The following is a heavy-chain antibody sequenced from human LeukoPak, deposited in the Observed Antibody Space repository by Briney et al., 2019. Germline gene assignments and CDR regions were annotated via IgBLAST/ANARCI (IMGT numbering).Heavy chain of an antibody. V-gene: IGHV1-18*01. CDR2: ISAYDGNT. CDR1: GYTFTTYG. CDR3: ARALVNPTLDS. D-gene: IGHD3-10*01. Sequence: ASVKVSCKASGYTFTTYGFSWVRQAPGQGPEWMGWISAYDGNTNSAQKFQGRVTMTTDTSTSTAYMELRGLRPDDTAVYYCARALVNPTLDSWGQGTLVTVSS. J-gene: IGHJ5*01.